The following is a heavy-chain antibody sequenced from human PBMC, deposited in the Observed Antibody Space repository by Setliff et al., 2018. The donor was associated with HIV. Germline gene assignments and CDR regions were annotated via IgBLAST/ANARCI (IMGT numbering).Heavy chain of an antibody. Sequence: GGSLRLSCAASGFTFDTYEMNGVRRAPGKGLEWVSYISVTGNTIFYGDSVEGRFTISRDNAKNSLYLQMNSLRADDTAVYYCARSIRANWGGNDAFDFWGQGTKVTVSS. V-gene: IGHV3-48*03. CDR3: ARSIRANWGGNDAFDF. CDR1: GFTFDTYE. J-gene: IGHJ3*01. CDR2: ISVTGNTI. D-gene: IGHD7-27*01.